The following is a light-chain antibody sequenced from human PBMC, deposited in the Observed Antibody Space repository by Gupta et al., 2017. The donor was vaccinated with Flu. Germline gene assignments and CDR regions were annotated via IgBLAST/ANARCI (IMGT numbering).Light chain of an antibody. CDR1: QSIRSW. Sequence: EIQMTQSPSTLSASIGDRVTITCRASQSIRSWLAWYQQKPGKAPKLLIYKASTLQRGVPSRFSGSGSGTEFALTINSLQHDDFAIYYCQQYNTYSAFGQGTRVEIK. V-gene: IGKV1-5*03. CDR2: KAS. CDR3: QQYNTYSA. J-gene: IGKJ1*01.